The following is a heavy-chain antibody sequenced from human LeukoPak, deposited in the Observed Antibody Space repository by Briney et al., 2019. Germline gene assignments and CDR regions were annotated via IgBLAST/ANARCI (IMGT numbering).Heavy chain of an antibody. V-gene: IGHV1-69*05. CDR2: IIPIFGTA. CDR1: GGTFSSYA. J-gene: IGHJ6*03. D-gene: IGHD6-6*01. Sequence: VASVKVSCKASGGTFSSYAISWVRQAPGQGLEWMGGIIPIFGTADYAQKFQGRVTITTDESTSTAYMELSSLRSEDTAVYYCARDGYSSSPGAYYYYMDVWGKGTTVTVSS. CDR3: ARDGYSSSPGAYYYYMDV.